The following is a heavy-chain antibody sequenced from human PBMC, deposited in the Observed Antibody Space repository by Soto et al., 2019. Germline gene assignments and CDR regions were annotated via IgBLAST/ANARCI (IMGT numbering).Heavy chain of an antibody. CDR3: ATGLRFTIFATHIPFPDMDV. J-gene: IGHJ6*02. Sequence: ASVKVSCKVSGYTLTELSMHWVRQAPGKGLEWMGGFDPEDGETIYAQKFQGRVTMTEDTSTDTAYMELSSLRSEDTAVYYCATGLRFTIFATHIPFPDMDVWGQGTTVTVSS. CDR1: GYTLTELS. CDR2: FDPEDGET. V-gene: IGHV1-24*01. D-gene: IGHD3-3*01.